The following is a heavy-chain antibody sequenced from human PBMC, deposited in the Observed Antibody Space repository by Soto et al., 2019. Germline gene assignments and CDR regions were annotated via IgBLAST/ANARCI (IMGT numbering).Heavy chain of an antibody. V-gene: IGHV4-39*01. CDR1: GGSISSSSYY. CDR2: IYYSGST. CDR3: ARPIAAGGRTWFDP. J-gene: IGHJ5*02. Sequence: QLQLQESGPGLVKPSETLSLTCTVSGGSISSSSYYWGWIRQPPGKGLEWIGSIYYSGSTYYNPSLKSRVTTPVDTSTNPFSLKLSSVTAADTAVYYCARPIAAGGRTWFDPWGQGTLVTVSS. D-gene: IGHD6-13*01.